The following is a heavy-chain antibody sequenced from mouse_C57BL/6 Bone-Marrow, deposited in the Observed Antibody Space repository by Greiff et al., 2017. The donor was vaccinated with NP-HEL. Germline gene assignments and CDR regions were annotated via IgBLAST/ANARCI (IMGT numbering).Heavy chain of an antibody. J-gene: IGHJ2*01. V-gene: IGHV5-17*01. CDR1: GFTFSDYG. CDR3: ARDGYYFSYFDY. CDR2: IRTGSSTI. Sequence: EVQLVESGGGLVKPGGSLKLSCAASGFTFSDYGMHWVRQAPEKGLEWVAYIRTGSSTIYYADTVKGRFTITRDNAKNTLFLQMTSLRSEDTAMYYCARDGYYFSYFDYWGQGTTLTVSS. D-gene: IGHD2-3*01.